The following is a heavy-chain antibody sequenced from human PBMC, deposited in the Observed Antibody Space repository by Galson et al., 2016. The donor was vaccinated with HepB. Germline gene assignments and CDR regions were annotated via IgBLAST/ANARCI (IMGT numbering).Heavy chain of an antibody. D-gene: IGHD5/OR15-5a*01. CDR2: IYTGDKT. CDR3: AREGSGYTSVYNDALDL. CDR1: GFSVSSHC. Sequence: LRLSCAASGFSVSSHCMTWVRQAPGRGLEWISVIYTGDKTIYADSVEGRFTFSRDTSKNTLYLQMNSLSAEDTAVYSCAREGSGYTSVYNDALDLWGQGTMVTASS. V-gene: IGHV3-53*01. J-gene: IGHJ3*01.